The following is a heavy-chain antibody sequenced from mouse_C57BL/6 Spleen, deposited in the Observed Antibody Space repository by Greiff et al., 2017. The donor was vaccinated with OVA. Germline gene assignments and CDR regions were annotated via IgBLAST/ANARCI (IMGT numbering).Heavy chain of an antibody. CDR1: GFTFSSYA. CDR2: ISDGGSYT. CDR3: ARGGGYDYFAY. J-gene: IGHJ3*01. V-gene: IGHV5-4*01. D-gene: IGHD2-4*01. Sequence: EVQLQESGGGLVKPGGSLKLSCAASGFTFSSYAMSWVRQTPEKRLEWVATISDGGSYTYYPDNVKGRFTISRDNDKNNQYLQMSHLKAEDTAMYYCARGGGYDYFAYWGQGTLVTVSA.